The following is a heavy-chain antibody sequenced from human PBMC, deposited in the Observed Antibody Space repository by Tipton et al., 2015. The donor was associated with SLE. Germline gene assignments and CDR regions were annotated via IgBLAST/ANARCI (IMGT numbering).Heavy chain of an antibody. V-gene: IGHV4-39*07. Sequence: TLSLTRTISGDSISNNNYYWGWIRQPPGEGLELIGNINYSGTTYYNPSLKTRVTISVDASKTQFSLRPTSVTAADTAVYYCGRAIGVHYFHVWGQGTLVTVSS. D-gene: IGHD2-21*01. CDR3: GRAIGVHYFHV. J-gene: IGHJ4*02. CDR1: GDSISNNNYY. CDR2: INYSGTT.